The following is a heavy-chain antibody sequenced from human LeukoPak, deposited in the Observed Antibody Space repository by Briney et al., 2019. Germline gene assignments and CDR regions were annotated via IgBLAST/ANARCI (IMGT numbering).Heavy chain of an antibody. V-gene: IGHV1-69*04. CDR1: GGTFSSYT. Sequence: GSSVKASCKASGGTFSSYTISWVRQAPGQGLEWMGRIIPILGIANYAQKFQGRVTITADKSTSTAYMELSSLRSGDTAVYYCARDPRGSGSDYWGQGTLVTVSS. J-gene: IGHJ4*02. CDR3: ARDPRGSGSDY. D-gene: IGHD2-15*01. CDR2: IIPILGIA.